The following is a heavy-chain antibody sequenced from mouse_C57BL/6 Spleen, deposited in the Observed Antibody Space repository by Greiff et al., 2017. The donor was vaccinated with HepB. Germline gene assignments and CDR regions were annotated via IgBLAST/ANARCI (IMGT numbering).Heavy chain of an antibody. D-gene: IGHD2-1*01. V-gene: IGHV1-53*01. CDR2: INPSNGGT. J-gene: IGHJ4*01. Sequence: VQLQQPGTELVKPGASVKLSCKASGYTFTSYWMHWVKQRPGQGLEWIGNINPSNGGTNYNEKFKSKATLTVDKSSSTAYMQLSSLTSEDSAVYYCAREEDRAMVTTRRYYAMDYWGQGTSVTVSS. CDR3: AREEDRAMVTTRRYYAMDY. CDR1: GYTFTSYW.